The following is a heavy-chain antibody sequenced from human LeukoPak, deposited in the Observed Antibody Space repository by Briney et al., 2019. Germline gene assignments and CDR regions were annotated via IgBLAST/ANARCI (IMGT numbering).Heavy chain of an antibody. Sequence: SETLSLTCTVSGGPISSYYWSWIRQPPGKGLEWIGYIYYSGSTNYNPTLKSRVTISVDTSKNQFSLKLSSVTAADTAVYYCAREFGAVVDFDYWGQGTLVTVSS. CDR3: AREFGAVVDFDY. CDR2: IYYSGST. D-gene: IGHD3-3*01. V-gene: IGHV4-59*01. CDR1: GGPISSYY. J-gene: IGHJ4*02.